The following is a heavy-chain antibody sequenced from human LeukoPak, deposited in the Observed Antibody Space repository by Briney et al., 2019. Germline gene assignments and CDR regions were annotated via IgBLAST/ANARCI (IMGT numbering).Heavy chain of an antibody. D-gene: IGHD6-6*01. V-gene: IGHV1-69*13. J-gene: IGHJ3*02. CDR3: ARRLPSIAPHRGGAFDI. Sequence: SVKVSCKASGGTFSSYAISWVRQAPGQGLEWMGGIIPIFGTANYAQKFQGRVTITADESTSTAYMELNSLRSEDTAVYYCARRLPSIAPHRGGAFDIWGQGTMVTVSS. CDR1: GGTFSSYA. CDR2: IIPIFGTA.